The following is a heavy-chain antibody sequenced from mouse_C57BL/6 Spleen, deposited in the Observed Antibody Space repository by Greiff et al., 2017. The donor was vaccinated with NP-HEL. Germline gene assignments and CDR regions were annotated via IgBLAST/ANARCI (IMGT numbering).Heavy chain of an antibody. Sequence: EVKLQESGGGLVQPGGSMKLSCVASGFTFSNYWMNWVRQSPEKGLEWVAQIRLKSDNYATHYAESAKGRFTISRDDSKSSVYLQMNNLRAEDTGIYYCTRSTMVTYYAMDYWGQGTSVTVSS. V-gene: IGHV6-3*01. CDR1: GFTFSNYW. J-gene: IGHJ4*01. CDR2: IRLKSDNYAT. CDR3: TRSTMVTYYAMDY. D-gene: IGHD2-2*01.